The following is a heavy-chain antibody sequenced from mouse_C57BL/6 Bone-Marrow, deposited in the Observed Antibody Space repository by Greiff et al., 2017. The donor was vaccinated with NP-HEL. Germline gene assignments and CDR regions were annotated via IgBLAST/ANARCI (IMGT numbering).Heavy chain of an antibody. D-gene: IGHD2-4*01. J-gene: IGHJ4*01. Sequence: QVQLQQPGAELVKPGASVKLSCKASGYTFTSYWMHWVKQRPGQGLEWIGMIHPNSGSTNYNEKFKSKATLTVDKSSSTAYMQLSSLTSEDSAVYYCARYDYVPWYAMDYWGQGTSVTVSS. V-gene: IGHV1-64*01. CDR2: IHPNSGST. CDR1: GYTFTSYW. CDR3: ARYDYVPWYAMDY.